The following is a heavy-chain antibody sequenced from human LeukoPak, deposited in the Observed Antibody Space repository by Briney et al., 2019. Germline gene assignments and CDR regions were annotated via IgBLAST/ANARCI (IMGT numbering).Heavy chain of an antibody. J-gene: IGHJ3*02. Sequence: GGSLRLSCAASGFTFSSYAMSWVRQAPGKGLEWVSAISGSGGSTYYADSVKGRFTISRDNSKNTLYLQMNSLRAENTAVYYCAKDAQEILTGYPDAFDIWGQGTMVTVSS. CDR1: GFTFSSYA. D-gene: IGHD3-9*01. CDR2: ISGSGGST. CDR3: AKDAQEILTGYPDAFDI. V-gene: IGHV3-23*01.